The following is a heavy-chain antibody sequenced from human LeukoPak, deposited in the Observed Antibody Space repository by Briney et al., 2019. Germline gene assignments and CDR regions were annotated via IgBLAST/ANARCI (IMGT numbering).Heavy chain of an antibody. J-gene: IGHJ4*02. CDR2: ISYSGST. CDR3: AREAVSGWYDYFDY. V-gene: IGHV4-59*01. Sequence: SETLSLTCTVSGGSLSSDYWSWIRQPPGKGLEWIGYISYSGSTNYNPSLKSRVTISVDKSKNQFSLKLTSVTAADTAVYYCAREAVSGWYDYFDYWGQGTLVTVSS. CDR1: GGSLSSDY. D-gene: IGHD6-19*01.